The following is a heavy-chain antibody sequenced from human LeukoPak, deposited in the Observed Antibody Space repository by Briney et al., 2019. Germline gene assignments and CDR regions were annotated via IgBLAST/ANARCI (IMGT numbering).Heavy chain of an antibody. V-gene: IGHV1-2*02. D-gene: IGHD6-19*01. J-gene: IGHJ3*02. CDR1: GYTYTGHY. CDR3: ARDYRFKSVAVTLEAFDI. Sequence: ASVKVSCKASGYTYTGHYIHWVRQAPGQGLEWMGWISPKSGGTNYAQKFQCRVTMTRDTSMNTAYMEFSRLRSDDTAVYYCARDYRFKSVAVTLEAFDIWGQGTMLTVST. CDR2: ISPKSGGT.